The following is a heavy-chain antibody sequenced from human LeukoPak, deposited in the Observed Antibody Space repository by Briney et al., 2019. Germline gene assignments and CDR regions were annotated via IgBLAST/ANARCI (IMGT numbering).Heavy chain of an antibody. CDR3: ARLGIAVAGTFDY. CDR2: ISTSSSYI. D-gene: IGHD6-19*01. V-gene: IGHV3-21*01. Sequence: PGGSLRLSCAASGFTFSSYSMNWVRQAPGKGLEWVSSISTSSSYIYYADSVKGRFTISRDNAKNLLYLQMNSLRAEDTAVYYCARLGIAVAGTFDYWGQGTLVTVSS. CDR1: GFTFSSYS. J-gene: IGHJ4*02.